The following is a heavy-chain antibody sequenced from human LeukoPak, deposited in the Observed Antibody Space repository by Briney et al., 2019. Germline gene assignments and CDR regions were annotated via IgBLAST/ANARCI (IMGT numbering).Heavy chain of an antibody. CDR1: GFTFSSYA. CDR2: ISASGGNT. D-gene: IGHD6-13*01. V-gene: IGHV3-23*01. J-gene: IGHJ4*02. CDR3: AKDGRVEQQLYYFGY. Sequence: GGSLRLSCAASGFTFSSYAMSWVRQAPGKGLEWVSTISASGGNTFYADSVKGRFTISRDNSKNTLHLQMNSLRAEDTAVYYCAKDGRVEQQLYYFGYWGQGALVTVSS.